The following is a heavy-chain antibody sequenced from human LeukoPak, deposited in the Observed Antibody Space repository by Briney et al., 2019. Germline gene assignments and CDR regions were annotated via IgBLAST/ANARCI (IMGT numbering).Heavy chain of an antibody. CDR3: ARLGFVVVVAAIGI. V-gene: IGHV4-38-2*01. J-gene: IGHJ3*02. D-gene: IGHD2-15*01. Sequence: PSETLSLTCAVSGYSISSRYYWGWIRQPPGKGLEWIGSIYHSGSTYYNPSLKSRVTISVDTSKNQFSLKLSSVTAADTAVYYCARLGFVVVVAAIGIWGQGTMVTVSS. CDR2: IYHSGST. CDR1: GYSISSRYY.